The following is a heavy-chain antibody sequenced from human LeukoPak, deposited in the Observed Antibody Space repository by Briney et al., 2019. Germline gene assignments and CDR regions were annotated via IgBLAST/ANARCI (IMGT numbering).Heavy chain of an antibody. CDR1: GGSISSYY. Sequence: SETLSLTCTVSGGSISSYYWSWIRQPPGKGLEWIGYIYYSGSTNHNPSLKSRVTISVDTSKNQFSLKLSSVTAADTAVYYCARSDGYLLTLYYFDYWGQGTLVTVSS. CDR3: ARSDGYLLTLYYFDY. D-gene: IGHD1-1*01. J-gene: IGHJ4*02. V-gene: IGHV4-59*01. CDR2: IYYSGST.